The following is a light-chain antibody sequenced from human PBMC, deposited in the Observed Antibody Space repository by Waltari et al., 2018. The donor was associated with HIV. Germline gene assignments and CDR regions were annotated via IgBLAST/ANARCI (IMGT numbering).Light chain of an antibody. Sequence: DIQMTQSPSSLSAFVGDRVTITCRASQNISKSLNWYQQKPGKDPEVLIYGGTNLQSRVPSRFSGSGSGTDFTLTISSLQPGDFVTYSCQQTYATPRTFGLGTRLDI. CDR2: GGT. CDR3: QQTYATPRT. CDR1: QNISKS. V-gene: IGKV1-39*01. J-gene: IGKJ5*01.